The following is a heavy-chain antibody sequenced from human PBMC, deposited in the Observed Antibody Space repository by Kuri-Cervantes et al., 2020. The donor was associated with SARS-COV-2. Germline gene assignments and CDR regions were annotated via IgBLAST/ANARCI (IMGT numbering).Heavy chain of an antibody. Sequence: LRLSCTVSGGSISSGDYYWSWIRQPPGKGLEWIGYIYYSGSTYYNPSLKSRVTISVDTSKNQFSLKLSSVTAADTAVYYCVKDPKGFGVSFLVAAFDIWGQGTMVTVSS. D-gene: IGHD3-3*02. CDR1: GGSISSGDYY. CDR2: IYYSGST. V-gene: IGHV4-30-4*01. CDR3: VKDPKGFGVSFLVAAFDI. J-gene: IGHJ3*02.